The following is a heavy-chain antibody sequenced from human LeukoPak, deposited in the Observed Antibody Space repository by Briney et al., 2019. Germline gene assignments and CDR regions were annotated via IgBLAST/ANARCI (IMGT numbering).Heavy chain of an antibody. CDR2: IWYDGSNK. CDR1: GFTFSSYG. J-gene: IGHJ6*02. CDR3: ARDKSPPHVYYGMDV. V-gene: IGHV3-33*01. Sequence: GRSLRLSCAASGFTFSSYGMHWVRQAPGKGLEWVAVIWYDGSNKYYADSVKGRFTISRDNSKNTLYLQMNSLRAEDTAAYYCARDKSPPHVYYGMDVWGQGTTVTVSS.